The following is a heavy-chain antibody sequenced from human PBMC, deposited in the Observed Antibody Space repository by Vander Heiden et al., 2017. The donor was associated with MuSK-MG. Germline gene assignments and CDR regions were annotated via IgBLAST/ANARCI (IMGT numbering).Heavy chain of an antibody. CDR3: AKSQWLGAEYFQY. CDR1: GFTFSSYG. V-gene: IGHV3-33*06. J-gene: IGHJ1*01. D-gene: IGHD6-19*01. Sequence: QVQLVESGGGVVQPGRSLRLSCAASGFTFSSYGMNWVRQAPGKGLGWVAVIWDDGSNKYYTDSMKGRFTISRDNSKNTLYLQMNSLRAEDTAVYYCAKSQWLGAEYFQYWGQGTLVTVSS. CDR2: IWDDGSNK.